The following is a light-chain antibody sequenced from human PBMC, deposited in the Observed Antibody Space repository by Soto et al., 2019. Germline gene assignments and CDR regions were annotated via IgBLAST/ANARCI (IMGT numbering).Light chain of an antibody. CDR2: DAF. CDR1: QSVGSN. CDR3: QQRGDWPRT. V-gene: IGKV3-11*01. J-gene: IGKJ2*01. Sequence: EIVLSQSPATRSFSPAVPATLTCRASQSVGSNLAWYLQKPGQAPRLLIYDAFNRATGIPDRFSGSGSGTDFTLIISSLEPEDFAVYYCQQRGDWPRTFGQGTKVDIK.